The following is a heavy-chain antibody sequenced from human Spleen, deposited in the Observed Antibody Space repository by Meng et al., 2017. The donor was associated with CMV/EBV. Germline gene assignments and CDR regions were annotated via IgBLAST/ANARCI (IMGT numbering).Heavy chain of an antibody. J-gene: IGHJ4*02. CDR1: GGFISSYY. CDR2: IYTSGST. Sequence: QGQLQGSCPGMVKPSETLFLTCTVSGGFISSYYWSWIRQPAGKGLEWIGRIYTSGSTNYNPSLKSRVTMSVDTSKNQFSLKLSFVTAADTAVYYCARWGYSGYDLEDYWGQGTLVTVFS. D-gene: IGHD5-12*01. V-gene: IGHV4-4*07. CDR3: ARWGYSGYDLEDY.